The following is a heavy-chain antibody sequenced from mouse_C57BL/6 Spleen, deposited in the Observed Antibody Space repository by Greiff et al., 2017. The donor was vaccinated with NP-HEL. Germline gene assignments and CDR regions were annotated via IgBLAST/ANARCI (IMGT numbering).Heavy chain of an antibody. D-gene: IGHD2-10*01. Sequence: EVHLVESGGDLVKPGGSLKLSCAASGFTFSSYGMSWVRQTPDKRLEWVATISSGGSYPYYPDSVKGRFTISRDNAKNTQYLQMSSLKSEDTAMYYCARHSGPYYGNYEGGYFDYWGQGTTLTVSS. J-gene: IGHJ2*01. V-gene: IGHV5-6*01. CDR2: ISSGGSYP. CDR1: GFTFSSYG. CDR3: ARHSGPYYGNYEGGYFDY.